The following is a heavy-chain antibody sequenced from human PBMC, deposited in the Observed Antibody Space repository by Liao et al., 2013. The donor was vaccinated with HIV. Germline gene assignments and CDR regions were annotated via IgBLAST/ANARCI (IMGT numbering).Heavy chain of an antibody. CDR3: ARAIDGDYFDQ. CDR2: IFYSGSAA. Sequence: QVQLRESGPGLLKPSETLSLTCTVSGDSLSSYYWSWIRQSPDKGLESIGYIFYSGSAANYNPSLKGRVTISVDTSKNQFSLILSSVTAADTAVYFCARAIDGDYFDQWGQGSLVTVSS. D-gene: IGHD4-17*01. V-gene: IGHV4-59*13. CDR1: GDSLSSYY. J-gene: IGHJ4*02.